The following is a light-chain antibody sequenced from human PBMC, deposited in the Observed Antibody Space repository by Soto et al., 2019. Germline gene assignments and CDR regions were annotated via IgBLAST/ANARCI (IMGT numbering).Light chain of an antibody. J-gene: IGLJ2*01. CDR1: SSNIGNNF. CDR2: TDH. Sequence: QSVLTQPPSVSAAPGQKVTISCSGSSSNIGNNFVTWYQQLPGTAPKLLIYTDHQRPAGVPDRFSGSKSGTSASLAISWLQSEDEADYYCAAWDGSLNVVLFGGGTKLTVL. V-gene: IGLV1-44*01. CDR3: AAWDGSLNVVL.